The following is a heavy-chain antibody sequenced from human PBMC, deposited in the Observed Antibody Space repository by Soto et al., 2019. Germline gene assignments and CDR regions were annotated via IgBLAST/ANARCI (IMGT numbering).Heavy chain of an antibody. CDR3: TPLHYGH. D-gene: IGHD4-17*01. Sequence: GESLKISCAASEFTFANAWISWVRQAPGKGLEWVGRIKSKPDGGTTDYAAPVKGRFTISRDESQNTLYLQMNSLKTEDTAVYYCTPLHYGHWGRGTLVTLSS. CDR1: EFTFANAW. J-gene: IGHJ4*02. V-gene: IGHV3-15*01. CDR2: IKSKPDGGTT.